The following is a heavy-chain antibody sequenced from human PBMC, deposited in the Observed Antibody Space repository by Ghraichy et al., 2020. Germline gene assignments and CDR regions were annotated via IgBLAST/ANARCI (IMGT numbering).Heavy chain of an antibody. D-gene: IGHD3-22*01. CDR1: GFTFSSYA. V-gene: IGHV3-23*01. J-gene: IGHJ4*02. CDR2: IRGSGGNT. Sequence: GGSLRLSCAASGFTFSSYAMSWVRQAPGKGLEWVSAIRGSGGNTYYADSVKGRFTISRDNSKNTLFLQMNSLRAEDTAVYYCAKDRASYYYEGSGYYYLDSWGKGTLVTVSS. CDR3: AKDRASYYYEGSGYYYLDS.